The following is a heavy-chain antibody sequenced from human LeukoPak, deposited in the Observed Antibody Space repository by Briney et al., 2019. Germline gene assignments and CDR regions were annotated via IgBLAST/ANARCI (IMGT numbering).Heavy chain of an antibody. Sequence: SETLSLTCAVYGGSFSGYYWSWIRQPPGKGLEWIGEINHSGSTNYNPSLKSRVTISVDTSKNQFSLKLSSVTAADTAVYYCARHPYTVYFDYWGQGTLVTVSS. V-gene: IGHV4-34*01. D-gene: IGHD4-17*01. CDR1: GGSFSGYY. CDR3: ARHPYTVYFDY. J-gene: IGHJ4*02. CDR2: INHSGST.